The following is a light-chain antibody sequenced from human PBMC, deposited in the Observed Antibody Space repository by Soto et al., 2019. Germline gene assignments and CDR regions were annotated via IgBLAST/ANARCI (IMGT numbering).Light chain of an antibody. Sequence: QFALTQPASVSGSPGQSITISCTGTSSDVGDYNYVSWYQQHPGKAPKLMIFEVSNRPSGVSNRFSGSKSGNTASLTISGLQAEDEADYFCTSYTSISTYVFGTGTKVTVL. J-gene: IGLJ1*01. V-gene: IGLV2-14*01. CDR1: SSDVGDYNY. CDR3: TSYTSISTYV. CDR2: EVS.